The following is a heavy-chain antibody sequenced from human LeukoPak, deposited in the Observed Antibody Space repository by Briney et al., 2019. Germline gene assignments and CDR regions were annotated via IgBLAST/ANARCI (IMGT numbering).Heavy chain of an antibody. V-gene: IGHV1-18*01. CDR3: ARSPPHIIAVAGTGFDY. J-gene: IGHJ4*02. D-gene: IGHD6-19*01. Sequence: GASVKVSCKASGYTFTNYGISWVRQAPGQGLEWMGWISAYDGETNYLQKFQGRVTMTTDTSTSTAYMELRSLRSDDTAVYYCARSPPHIIAVAGTGFDYWGQGTLVTVSS. CDR2: ISAYDGET. CDR1: GYTFTNYG.